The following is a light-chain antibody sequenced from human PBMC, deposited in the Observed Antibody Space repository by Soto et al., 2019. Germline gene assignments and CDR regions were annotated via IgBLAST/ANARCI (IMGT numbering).Light chain of an antibody. V-gene: IGKV3-20*01. CDR2: DTS. CDR3: QQYGSSTWT. J-gene: IGKJ1*01. CDR1: QSVSNSY. Sequence: EFALTQSPGTLSLSPGERATLSCGASQSVSNSYVAWYQQKSGQAPRLVIYDTSSRVTGIPDRFSGSGSGTDFTLTISRLENEDFAVYYCQQYGSSTWTFGQGTKVDIK.